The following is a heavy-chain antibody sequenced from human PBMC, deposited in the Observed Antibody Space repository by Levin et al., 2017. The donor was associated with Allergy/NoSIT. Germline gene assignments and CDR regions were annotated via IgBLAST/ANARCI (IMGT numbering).Heavy chain of an antibody. J-gene: IGHJ5*02. V-gene: IGHV3-23*01. CDR3: AKDRERGYSGYPYP. Sequence: GESLKISCAASGFTFSSYAMSWVRQAPGKGLEWVSAISGSGGSTYYADSVKGRFTISRDNSKNTLYLQMNSLRAEDTAVYYCAKDRERGYSGYPYPWGQGTLVTVSS. CDR2: ISGSGGST. D-gene: IGHD5-12*01. CDR1: GFTFSSYA.